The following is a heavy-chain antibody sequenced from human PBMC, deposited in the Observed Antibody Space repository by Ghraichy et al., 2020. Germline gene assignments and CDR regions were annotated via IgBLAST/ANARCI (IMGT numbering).Heavy chain of an antibody. Sequence: GGSLRLSCAASGFTFSSYSMNWVRQAPGKGLEWVSSISSSSSYIYYADSVKGRFTISRDNAKNSLYLQLNSLRAEDTAVYYCARDRHVHRRDEWLVKIPYYYYGMDVWGQGTTVTVSS. CDR2: ISSSSSYI. CDR3: ARDRHVHRRDEWLVKIPYYYYGMDV. CDR1: GFTFSSYS. D-gene: IGHD6-19*01. V-gene: IGHV3-21*01. J-gene: IGHJ6*02.